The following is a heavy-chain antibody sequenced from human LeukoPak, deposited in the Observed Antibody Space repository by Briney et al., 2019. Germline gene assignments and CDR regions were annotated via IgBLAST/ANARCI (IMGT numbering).Heavy chain of an antibody. CDR1: GFTFSTYA. CDR3: AKPHFDD. J-gene: IGHJ4*02. CDR2: IGSDDSNK. Sequence: GRSLRLSCVASGFTFSTYAMHRVRQAPGKGLEWVAKIGSDDSNKHCADSVKGRFTISRDNSKNTLYLQMNSLRAGDTAVYYCAKPHFDDWGQGTLVTVSS. V-gene: IGHV3-30*02.